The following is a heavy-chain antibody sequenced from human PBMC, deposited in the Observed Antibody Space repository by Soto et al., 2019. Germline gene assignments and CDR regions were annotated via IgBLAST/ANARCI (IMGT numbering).Heavy chain of an antibody. Sequence: SETLSLTCTVSGGSINSYYWSWIRQPPGKGLEWIGFIFYSGSTNYNPSLKSRVTISIDTSKNQFSLKLTSVTAADTAVYYCARDQLEGNWFAPWGQGTLVTVSS. V-gene: IGHV4-59*12. CDR1: GGSINSYY. CDR2: IFYSGST. CDR3: ARDQLEGNWFAP. J-gene: IGHJ5*02. D-gene: IGHD1-1*01.